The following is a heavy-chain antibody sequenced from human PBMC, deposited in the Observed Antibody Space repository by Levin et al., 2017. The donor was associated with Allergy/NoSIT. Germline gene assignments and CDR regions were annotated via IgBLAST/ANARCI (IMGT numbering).Heavy chain of an antibody. CDR3: ARGRLYCSGGVCFQYYCDS. D-gene: IGHD2-8*02. J-gene: IGHJ4*02. CDR2: IYSGGTT. CDR1: GFTVSSNY. Sequence: GGSLRLSCAASGFTVSSNYMSWVRQAPGKGLEWVSVIYSGGTTYYADSLKGRFTISRDNSKNTLYLQMNSLRAEDTAVYYCARGRLYCSGGVCFQYYCDSWGQGTLVTVSS. V-gene: IGHV3-53*01.